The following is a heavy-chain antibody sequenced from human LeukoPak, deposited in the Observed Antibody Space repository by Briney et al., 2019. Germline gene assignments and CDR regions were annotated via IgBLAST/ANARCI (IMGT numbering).Heavy chain of an antibody. D-gene: IGHD4-23*01. CDR3: ARQETTVVTHPFDY. CDR2: ISSSGSTI. V-gene: IGHV3-11*01. J-gene: IGHJ4*02. CDR1: GFTFSDYY. Sequence: PGGSLRLSCAASGFTFSDYYMSWIRQAPGKGLERVSYISSSGSTIYYADYVKGRFTISRDNAKNSLYLQINSLRAEDTAVYYCARQETTVVTHPFDYWGQGTLVTVSS.